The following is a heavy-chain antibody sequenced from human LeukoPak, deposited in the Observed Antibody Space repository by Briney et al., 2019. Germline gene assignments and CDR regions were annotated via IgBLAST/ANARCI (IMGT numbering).Heavy chain of an antibody. CDR1: GYTFTTYY. D-gene: IGHD3-22*01. CDR3: ARLTYYYDSSGYSA. V-gene: IGHV1-46*01. J-gene: IGHJ5*02. CDR2: ISPSGGAT. Sequence: GASVKVSCKASGYTFTTYYMHWVRQAPGQGLEWMGLISPSGGATYYAQKFQGRVTITADESTSTAYMELSSLRSEDTAVYYCARLTYYYDSSGYSAWGQGTLVTVSS.